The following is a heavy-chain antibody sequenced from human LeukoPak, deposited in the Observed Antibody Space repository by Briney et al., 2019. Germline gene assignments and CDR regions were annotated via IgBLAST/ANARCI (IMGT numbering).Heavy chain of an antibody. CDR3: ARRPGRYSSSPRWFDP. Sequence: PSETLSLTCTVSGGSISSGGYYWSWIRQPPGKGLEWIGYIYHSGSTYYNPSLKSRVTISVDTSKNQFSLKLSSVTAADTAVYYCARRPGRYSSSPRWFDPWGQGTLVTVSS. D-gene: IGHD6-13*01. CDR1: GGSISSGGYY. CDR2: IYHSGST. J-gene: IGHJ5*02. V-gene: IGHV4-30-2*01.